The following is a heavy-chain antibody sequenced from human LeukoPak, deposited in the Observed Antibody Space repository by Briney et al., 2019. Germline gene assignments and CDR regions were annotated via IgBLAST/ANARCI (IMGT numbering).Heavy chain of an antibody. CDR2: IYYSGST. D-gene: IGHD3-10*01. V-gene: IGHV4-59*01. CDR1: GGSISSYY. Sequence: SETLSLTCTVSGGSISSYYWSWIRQPPGKGLEWIGYIYYSGSTNYNPSLKSRVNISVDTSKNQFSLKLSSVTAADTAVYYCARAPYYYGSGSYYTDYYYYYMDVWGKGTTVTVSS. CDR3: ARAPYYYGSGSYYTDYYYYYMDV. J-gene: IGHJ6*03.